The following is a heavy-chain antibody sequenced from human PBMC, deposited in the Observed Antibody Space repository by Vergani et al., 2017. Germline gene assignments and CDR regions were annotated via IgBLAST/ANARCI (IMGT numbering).Heavy chain of an antibody. CDR1: GYSFTNYW. CDR3: ARLYGRDSSGSKYFDY. D-gene: IGHD3-22*01. J-gene: IGHJ4*02. CDR2: IHPADSDT. Sequence: EVQLVQSGAEVKKPGESLKISCQISGYSFTNYWIGWVRQMPGKGLEWMGMIHPADSDTRYSPSFQDQVTISVDKSISTAYLQRSSLRASDSAMYYCARLYGRDSSGSKYFDYWGQGTLVTVSS. V-gene: IGHV5-51*01.